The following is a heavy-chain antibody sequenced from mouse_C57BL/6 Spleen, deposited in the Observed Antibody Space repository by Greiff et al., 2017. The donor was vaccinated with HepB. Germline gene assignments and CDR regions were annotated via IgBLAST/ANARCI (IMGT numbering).Heavy chain of an antibody. D-gene: IGHD1-1*01. CDR2: IHPNSGST. CDR1: GYTFTSYW. J-gene: IGHJ1*03. Sequence: QVQLQQPGAELVKPGASVKLSCKASGYTFTSYWMHWVKQRPGQGLEWIGMIHPNSGSTNYNEKFKSKATLTVDKSSSTAYMQLSSLTSEDSAVYYCARRFNYYGSSYWYFDVWGTGTTVTVSS. CDR3: ARRFNYYGSSYWYFDV. V-gene: IGHV1-64*01.